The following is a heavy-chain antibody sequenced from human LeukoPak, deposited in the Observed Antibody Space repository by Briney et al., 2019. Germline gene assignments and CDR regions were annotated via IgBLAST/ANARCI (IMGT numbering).Heavy chain of an antibody. CDR3: ERSTSWGTFDI. CDR2: IYPYDSDT. CDR1: GYSFITYW. J-gene: IGHJ3*02. Sequence: GESLKISCKAFGYSFITYWIGWVRQMPGKGLEWMGIIYPYDSDTRYSPSFQGQATISADKSITTSYLQWSSLKASDSAIYYCERSTSWGTFDIWGQGTMVTVSS. V-gene: IGHV5-51*01. D-gene: IGHD7-27*01.